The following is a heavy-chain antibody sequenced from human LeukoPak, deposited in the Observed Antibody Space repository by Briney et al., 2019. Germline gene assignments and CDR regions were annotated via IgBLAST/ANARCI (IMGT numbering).Heavy chain of an antibody. V-gene: IGHV3-30-3*01. Sequence: GRSLRLSCAASGFTFSSYAMHWVRQAPGKGLEWVAVISYDGSNKYYADSVKGRFTISRDNSKNTLYLQMNSLRAEDTAVYYCARDSQGGSYSHYFDYWGQGTLVTVSS. CDR2: ISYDGSNK. CDR3: ARDSQGGSYSHYFDY. CDR1: GFTFSSYA. D-gene: IGHD1-26*01. J-gene: IGHJ4*02.